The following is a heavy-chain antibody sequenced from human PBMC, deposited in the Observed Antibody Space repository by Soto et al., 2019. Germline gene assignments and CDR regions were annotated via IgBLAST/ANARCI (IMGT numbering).Heavy chain of an antibody. Sequence: QVQLQESGPGLVKPSETLSLTCTVSGGSVSSGSYYWSWIRQPPGKGLEWIGYIYYSGSTNYNPPLKSRVTISVDTSKNQFSLKLSSVTAADTAVYYCARGPIVVVPAAAYWYFDLWGRGTLVTVSS. J-gene: IGHJ2*01. V-gene: IGHV4-61*01. CDR2: IYYSGST. CDR3: ARGPIVVVPAAAYWYFDL. CDR1: GGSVSSGSYY. D-gene: IGHD2-2*01.